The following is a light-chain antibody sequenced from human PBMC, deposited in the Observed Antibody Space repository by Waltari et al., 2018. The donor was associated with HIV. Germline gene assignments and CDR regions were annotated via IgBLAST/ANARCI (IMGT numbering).Light chain of an antibody. CDR3: QQYASSRT. J-gene: IGKJ1*01. Sequence: EIVLTQSPGTLSLSPGERATLSCRASQSVSSSYLAWYQQKPGQAPRLLIYDASSRATGIPDRFSGSGSGTDFTLTISRLEPEDFAVYYSQQYASSRTFGQGTKVEI. V-gene: IGKV3-20*01. CDR1: QSVSSSY. CDR2: DAS.